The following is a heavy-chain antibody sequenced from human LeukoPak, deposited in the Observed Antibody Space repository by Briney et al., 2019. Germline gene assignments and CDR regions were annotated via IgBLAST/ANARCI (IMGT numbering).Heavy chain of an antibody. CDR2: IIPILGIA. J-gene: IGHJ5*02. CDR1: GGTFSSYA. CDR3: AREECSSTSCYLNWFDP. Sequence: SVKVSCKPSGGTFSSYAISWVRQAPGQGLEWMGRIIPILGIAHYAQKFQGRVTITADKSTSTAYMELSSLRSEDTAVYYCAREECSSTSCYLNWFDPWGQGTLVTVSS. D-gene: IGHD2-2*01. V-gene: IGHV1-69*04.